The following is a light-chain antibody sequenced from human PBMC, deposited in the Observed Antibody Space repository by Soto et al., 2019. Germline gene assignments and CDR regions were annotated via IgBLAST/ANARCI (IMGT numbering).Light chain of an antibody. CDR2: AAS. J-gene: IGKJ3*01. CDR3: LQHNSYPPV. Sequence: DIQMTQSPSSLSASVGDRVTITCRASQGIRNDLAWYQQKPGKAPKRLIYAASSLQSGVPSRFSGRGSWTEFLLTISRLPPEHYATYSCLQHNSYPPVFGPGTKLDIK. V-gene: IGKV1-17*01. CDR1: QGIRND.